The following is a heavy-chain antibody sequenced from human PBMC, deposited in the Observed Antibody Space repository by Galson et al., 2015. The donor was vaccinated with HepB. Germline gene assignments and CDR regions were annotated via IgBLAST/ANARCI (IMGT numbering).Heavy chain of an antibody. CDR1: GFTFSSYS. J-gene: IGHJ4*02. CDR2: INHSGST. V-gene: IGHV4-34*01. Sequence: LRLSCAASGFTFSSYSMNWIRQPPGRGLEWIGEINHSGSTNSNPSLKSRVTISIDTSKSQFSLRVSSVTAADTAVYYCARTYSDTLTAYYVDYWGQGTLVTVSS. CDR3: ARTYSDTLTAYYVDY. D-gene: IGHD3-9*01.